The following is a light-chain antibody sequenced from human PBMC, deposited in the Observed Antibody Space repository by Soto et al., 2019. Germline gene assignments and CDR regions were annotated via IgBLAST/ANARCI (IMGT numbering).Light chain of an antibody. V-gene: IGLV3-1*01. J-gene: IGLJ2*01. CDR1: KLGDKY. CDR3: QAWDSSTVV. CDR2: QDS. Sequence: SSELTQPPSVSVSPGQTASITCSGAKLGDKYACWYQQKPGQSPVLVIYQDSKRPSGIPEGFSGSNSGNTATLTISGTQAMDEADYYCQAWDSSTVVFGGGTKLTVL.